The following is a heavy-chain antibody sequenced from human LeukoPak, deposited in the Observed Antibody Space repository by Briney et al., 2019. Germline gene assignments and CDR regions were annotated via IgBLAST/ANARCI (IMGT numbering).Heavy chain of an antibody. J-gene: IGHJ6*02. CDR2: ITSGSKVI. CDR3: ARDYPGPTGFGMDV. V-gene: IGHV3-48*04. D-gene: IGHD1-26*01. Sequence: GGSLRLSCVGSGFTFSTYNMNWVRQAPGKGLEWVSYITSGSKVIYDADSVKGRFTISRDNAKKSLYLQMNSLRVEDTAVYYCARDYPGPTGFGMDVWGQGTTVVVSS. CDR1: GFTFSTYN.